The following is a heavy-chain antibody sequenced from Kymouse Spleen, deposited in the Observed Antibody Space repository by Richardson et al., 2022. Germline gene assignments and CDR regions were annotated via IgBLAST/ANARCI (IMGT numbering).Heavy chain of an antibody. J-gene: IGHJ6*02. V-gene: IGHV4-61*01. CDR3: ARGYCTNGVCYYYYGMDV. Sequence: QVQLQESGPGLVKPSETLSLTCTVSGGSVSSGSYYWSWIRQPPGKGLEWIGYIYYSGSTNYNPSLKSRVTISVDTSKNQFSLKLSSVTAADTAVYYCARGYCTNGVCYYYYGMDVWGQGTTVTVSS. CDR1: GGSVSSGSYY. CDR2: IYYSGST. D-gene: IGHD2-8*01.